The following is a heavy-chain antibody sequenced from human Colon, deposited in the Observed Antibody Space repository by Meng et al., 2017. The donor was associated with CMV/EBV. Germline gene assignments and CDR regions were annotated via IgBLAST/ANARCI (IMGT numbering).Heavy chain of an antibody. V-gene: IGHV1-18*04. Sequence: GESLKISCKAAGYTFLNHGISWVRQAPGQGLEWMGWINTYNGKTIYAEKFQGRVTMTTDTSTSTVYMELRSLRSDDTAVYYCAKVITGLHWYFDLWGRGTLVTVSS. D-gene: IGHD1-20*01. J-gene: IGHJ2*01. CDR2: INTYNGKT. CDR3: AKVITGLHWYFDL. CDR1: GYTFLNHG.